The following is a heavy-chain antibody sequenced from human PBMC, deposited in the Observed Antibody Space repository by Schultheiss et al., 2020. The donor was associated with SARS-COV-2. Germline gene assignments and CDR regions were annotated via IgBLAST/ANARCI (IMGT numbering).Heavy chain of an antibody. D-gene: IGHD3-22*01. CDR1: GFTVSDNH. V-gene: IGHV3-66*02. J-gene: IGHJ4*02. Sequence: GGSLRLSCAASGFTVSDNHMSWVRQAPGKGLEWVSVIYSGGTTYHADSVKGRFTISRDNSKNTLYLQMNSLRAEDTAVYYCAKDRPDNYDSSGQDYWGQGTLVTVSS. CDR2: IYSGGTT. CDR3: AKDRPDNYDSSGQDY.